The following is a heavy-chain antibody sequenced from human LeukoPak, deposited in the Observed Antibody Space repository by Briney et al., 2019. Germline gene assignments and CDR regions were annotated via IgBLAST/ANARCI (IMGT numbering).Heavy chain of an antibody. V-gene: IGHV4-34*01. D-gene: IGHD3-16*01. CDR1: GGSFSGYY. J-gene: IGHJ4*02. CDR3: ARGPRGNFDY. CDR2: INHSGST. Sequence: SETLSLTCAVYGGSFSGYYWSWIRQPPGKGLEWIGEINHSGSTNYNPSLKSRVTISVDTSKNQFSLKLSSVTAADTAVYYCARGPRGNFDYWGQGTLVTVSP.